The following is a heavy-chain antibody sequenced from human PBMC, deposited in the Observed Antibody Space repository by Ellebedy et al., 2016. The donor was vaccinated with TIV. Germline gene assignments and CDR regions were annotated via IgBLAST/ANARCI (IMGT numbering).Heavy chain of an antibody. D-gene: IGHD2-2*01. CDR2: IYHSGST. J-gene: IGHJ6*04. CDR3: AREKGTRAGMDV. Sequence: SETLSLTXTVSGGSISSGGYSWSWIRQPPGKGLEWIGYIYHSGSTYYNPSLKSRVTISVDTSKNQFSLKLSSVTAADTAVYYCAREKGTRAGMDVWGKGTTVTVSS. V-gene: IGHV4-30-2*01. CDR1: GGSISSGGYS.